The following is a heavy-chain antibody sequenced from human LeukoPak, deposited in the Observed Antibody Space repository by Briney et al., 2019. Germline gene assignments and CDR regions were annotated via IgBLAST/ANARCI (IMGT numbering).Heavy chain of an antibody. D-gene: IGHD1-20*01. J-gene: IGHJ6*03. Sequence: ASVKVSCKASRYTFTSYDINWVRQATGQELEWMGWMNPNSGNTGYAQKLQGRVTMTRNTSLRTAYMELSGLRSEDTPVYYCARYNWNDPSPLYDYYYMDVWGKGTTVTISS. CDR2: MNPNSGNT. CDR3: ARYNWNDPSPLYDYYYMDV. V-gene: IGHV1-8*01. CDR1: RYTFTSYD.